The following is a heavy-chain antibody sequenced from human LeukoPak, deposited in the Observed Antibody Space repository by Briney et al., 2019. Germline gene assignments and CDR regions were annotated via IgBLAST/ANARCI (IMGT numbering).Heavy chain of an antibody. Sequence: QTGKSLRLSCAASGFTFSSYGMHWVRQAPGKGLEWVAVIWYDGRNKHYADSVKGRFTISRDNARNTLFLQMNSLRAEDTAVYYCARDRYSGSLDAFDIWGQGTMVTVSS. CDR1: GFTFSSYG. CDR2: IWYDGRNK. V-gene: IGHV3-33*01. J-gene: IGHJ3*02. D-gene: IGHD5-12*01. CDR3: ARDRYSGSLDAFDI.